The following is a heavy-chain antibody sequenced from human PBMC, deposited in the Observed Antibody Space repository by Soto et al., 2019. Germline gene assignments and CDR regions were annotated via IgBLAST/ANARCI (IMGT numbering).Heavy chain of an antibody. CDR2: ISYDGSNK. V-gene: IGHV3-30*18. J-gene: IGHJ6*02. CDR1: GFTFSSYC. D-gene: IGHD3-3*01. CDR3: AKTSSRGTLRFLEWSKSSYYYYGMDV. Sequence: GGSLRLSCAASGFTFSSYCMHWVRQAPGKGLEWVAVISYDGSNKYYADSVKGRFTISRDNSKNTLYLQMNSLRAEDTAVYYCAKTSSRGTLRFLEWSKSSYYYYGMDVWGQGTTVTVSS.